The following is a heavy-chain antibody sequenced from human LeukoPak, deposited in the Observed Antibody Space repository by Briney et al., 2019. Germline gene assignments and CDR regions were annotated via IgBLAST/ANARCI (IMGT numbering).Heavy chain of an antibody. CDR2: IYHSGST. J-gene: IGHJ6*03. D-gene: IGHD2-15*01. Sequence: SETLSLTCTVSGGSISSYYWSWIRQPPGKGLEWIGYIYHSGSTNYNPSLKGRVTISVDTSKNQFSLKLSSVTAADTAVYYCARHGPLGYCSGGSCYDLYYMDVWGKGTTVTVSS. CDR3: ARHGPLGYCSGGSCYDLYYMDV. CDR1: GGSISSYY. V-gene: IGHV4-59*08.